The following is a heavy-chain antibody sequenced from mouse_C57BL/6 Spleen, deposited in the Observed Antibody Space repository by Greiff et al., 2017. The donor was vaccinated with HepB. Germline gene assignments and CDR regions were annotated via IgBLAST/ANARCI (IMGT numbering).Heavy chain of an antibody. D-gene: IGHD3-3*01. CDR2: INPNNGGT. V-gene: IGHV1-26*01. CDR3: ARGGPLTYFDY. J-gene: IGHJ2*01. Sequence: EVQLQQSGPELVKPGASVKISCKASGYTFTDYYMNWVKQSHGKSLEWIGDINPNNGGTSYNQKFKGKATLTVDKSSSTAYMELRSLTSEDSAVYYCARGGPLTYFDYWGQGTTLTVSS. CDR1: GYTFTDYY.